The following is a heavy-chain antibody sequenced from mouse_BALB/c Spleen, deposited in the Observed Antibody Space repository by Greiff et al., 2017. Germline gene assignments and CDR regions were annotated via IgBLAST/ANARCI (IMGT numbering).Heavy chain of an antibody. CDR3: ARGGGPWFAY. CDR2: IYPGDGDT. CDR1: GYAFSSYW. Sequence: VQLQESGAELVRPGSSVKISCKASGYAFSSYWMNWVKQRPGQGLEWIGQIYPGDGDTNYNGKFKGKATLTADKSSSTAYMQLSSLTSEDSAVYFCARGGGPWFAYWGQGTLVTVSA. V-gene: IGHV1-80*01. J-gene: IGHJ3*01.